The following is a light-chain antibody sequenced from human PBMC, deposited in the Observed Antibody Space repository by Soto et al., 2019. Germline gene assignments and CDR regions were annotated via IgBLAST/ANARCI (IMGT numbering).Light chain of an antibody. Sequence: DIQLTQSPSFLSASVGDRVTITCRASQGISSYLAWYQQKPGKAPKLLIYAASTLQSGVPSRFSGSRSGTEFTLTISSLQPEDFANYCCQQLNSYPLTFGGGTKVEIK. V-gene: IGKV1-9*01. J-gene: IGKJ4*01. CDR3: QQLNSYPLT. CDR1: QGISSY. CDR2: AAS.